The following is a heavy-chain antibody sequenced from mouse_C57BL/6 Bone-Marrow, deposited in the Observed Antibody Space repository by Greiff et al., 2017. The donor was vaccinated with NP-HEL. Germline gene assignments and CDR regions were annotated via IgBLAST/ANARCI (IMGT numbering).Heavy chain of an antibody. CDR2: IDPEDGDT. D-gene: IGHD4-1*02. CDR3: TAQLERRCFDY. V-gene: IGHV14-1*01. Sequence: EVQLQQSGAELVRPGASVKLSCTASGFNIKDYYMHWVKQRPEQGLEWIGRIDPEDGDTEYAPKFQGKATMTADTSSNTAYLQLSSLTSEDTAVYSCTAQLERRCFDYWGQGTPLTVSS. J-gene: IGHJ2*01. CDR1: GFNIKDYY.